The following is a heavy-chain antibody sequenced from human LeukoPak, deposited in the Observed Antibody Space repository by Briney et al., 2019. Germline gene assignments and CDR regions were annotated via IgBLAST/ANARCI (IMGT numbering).Heavy chain of an antibody. CDR1: SGSFSAYY. V-gene: IGHV4-34*01. CDR3: ARGFRQLPVD. J-gene: IGHJ4*02. CDR2: INYSGST. Sequence: PSETLSLTCAVYSGSFSAYYWSWIRQPPGKGLEWIGEINYSGSTNYNPSLMSRVTISVDTSKNQFSLKLRSVTAADTAVYYCARGFRQLPVDWGQGNLVTVSS. D-gene: IGHD2-2*01.